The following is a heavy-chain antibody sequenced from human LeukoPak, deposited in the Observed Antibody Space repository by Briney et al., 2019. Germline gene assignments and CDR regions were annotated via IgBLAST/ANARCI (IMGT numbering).Heavy chain of an antibody. CDR2: IHSGGRT. Sequence: PGGSLRLSCAASGFTFSSYFMSWVRQAPGKGLEWVSVIHSGGRTLYADSVKGRFTISSHNSKNTLYLQVNSLRAEDTAVYFCARGGSSGNDYSSFDIWGQGTMVTVSS. CDR3: ARGGSSGNDYSSFDI. V-gene: IGHV3-53*04. CDR1: GFTFSSYF. J-gene: IGHJ3*02. D-gene: IGHD5-12*01.